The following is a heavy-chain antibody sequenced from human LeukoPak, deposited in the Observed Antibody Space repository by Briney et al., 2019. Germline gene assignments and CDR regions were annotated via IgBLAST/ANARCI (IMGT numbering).Heavy chain of an antibody. CDR2: VKKDASEK. CDR3: AREIGQQLDRPNSDYPTYYYGMDV. V-gene: IGHV3-7*01. CDR1: GFTFSNNW. Sequence: GGSLRLSCAASGFTFSNNWMTWVRQAPGKGLEWVASVKKDASEKYYVDSVKGRFTISRDNAKNSLYVQMNSLRAEDTAVYYCAREIGQQLDRPNSDYPTYYYGMDVWGQGTTVTVSS. J-gene: IGHJ6*02. D-gene: IGHD1-1*01.